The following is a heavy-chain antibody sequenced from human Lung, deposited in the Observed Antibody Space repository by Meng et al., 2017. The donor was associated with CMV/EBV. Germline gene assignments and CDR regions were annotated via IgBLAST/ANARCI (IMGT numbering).Heavy chain of an antibody. Sequence: GESLKISCAASGFTLGSNAMSWVRQAPGKGLEWVAGIRGSGGSASYAASVKGRFTISRDTSKNTLFLQMNSLRAEDTAVYFCAKRGAQTSPREWYLDLWGRGTLVTVSS. V-gene: IGHV3-23*01. CDR3: AKRGAQTSPREWYLDL. CDR1: GFTLGSNA. CDR2: IRGSGGSA. J-gene: IGHJ2*01. D-gene: IGHD3-16*01.